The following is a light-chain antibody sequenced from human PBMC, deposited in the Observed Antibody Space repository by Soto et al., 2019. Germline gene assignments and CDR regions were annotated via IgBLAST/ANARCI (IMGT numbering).Light chain of an antibody. CDR1: SSDVGGYKY. V-gene: IGLV2-14*01. CDR2: EVS. J-gene: IGLJ3*02. CDR3: SSYTSSSTWV. Sequence: QSALTQPASVSGSPGQSITISSTGSSSDVGGYKYVSWYQQHPGKVPKLMIYEVSNRPSGISHRFAGSKSGNTASLTISGLQAEDEADYYCSSYTSSSTWVFGGGTKLTVL.